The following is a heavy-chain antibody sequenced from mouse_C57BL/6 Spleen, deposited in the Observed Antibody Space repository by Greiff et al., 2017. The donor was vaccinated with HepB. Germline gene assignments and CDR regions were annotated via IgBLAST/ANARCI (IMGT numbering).Heavy chain of an antibody. V-gene: IGHV14-4*01. Sequence: VQLQQSGAELVRPGASVKLSCTASGFNIKDDYMHWVKQRPEQGLEWIGWIDPENGDTEYASKFQGKATITADTSSNTAYLQLSSLTSEDTAVYYWTDGDERYFDVWGTGTTVTVSS. CDR1: GFNIKDDY. D-gene: IGHD2-13*01. CDR2: IDPENGDT. J-gene: IGHJ1*03. CDR3: TDGDERYFDV.